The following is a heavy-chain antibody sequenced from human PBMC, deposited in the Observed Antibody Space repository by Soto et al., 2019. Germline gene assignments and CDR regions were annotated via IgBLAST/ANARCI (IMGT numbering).Heavy chain of an antibody. J-gene: IGHJ4*02. Sequence: WASVKVSCKASGGTFSNYAFGWVRQAPGQGLEWMGEVIPMFGPPSYAQEFRGRVTITADESTSTVYMELSSLTSDDTAVYYCARDYDTGGYLDYWGQGTMVTVSS. D-gene: IGHD3-22*01. CDR3: ARDYDTGGYLDY. CDR1: GGTFSNYA. CDR2: VIPMFGPP. V-gene: IGHV1-69*13.